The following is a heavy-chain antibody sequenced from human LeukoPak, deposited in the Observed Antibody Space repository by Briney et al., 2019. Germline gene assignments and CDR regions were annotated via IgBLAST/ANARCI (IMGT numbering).Heavy chain of an antibody. CDR3: ARGQGMYYYYYMDV. J-gene: IGHJ6*03. V-gene: IGHV3-30*01. CDR2: ISYDGSNK. Sequence: GGSLRLSCAASGFTFSSYAMHWVHQAPGKGLEWVAVISYDGSNKYYADSVKGRFTISRDNSKNTLYLQMNSLRAEDTAVYYCARGQGMYYYYYMDVWGKGTTVTVSS. CDR1: GFTFSSYA.